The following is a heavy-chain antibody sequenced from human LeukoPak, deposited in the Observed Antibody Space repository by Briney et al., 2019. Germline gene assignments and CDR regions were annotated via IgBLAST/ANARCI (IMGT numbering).Heavy chain of an antibody. CDR3: ATERPDSRVLDY. Sequence: GGSLRLSCAASGFLVNANHMNWVRQAPGKGLEWVSIIYSSDYMYYADSVKGRFTVSRDNSKNTLYLQMNSLRVEDSAVYYCATERPDSRVLDYWGQGLVVTVSS. V-gene: IGHV3-66*01. CDR2: IYSSDYM. CDR1: GFLVNANH. J-gene: IGHJ4*02. D-gene: IGHD3-10*01.